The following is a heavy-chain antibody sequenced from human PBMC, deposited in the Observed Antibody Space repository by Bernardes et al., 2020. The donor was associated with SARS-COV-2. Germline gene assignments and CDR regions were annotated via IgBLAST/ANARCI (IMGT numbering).Heavy chain of an antibody. CDR1: GFPFSSYA. CDR3: ASSLFSGYDLGWFDP. V-gene: IGHV3-23*01. J-gene: IGHJ5*02. Sequence: GGYLRLSCAASGFPFSSYAMSWVRQAPGKGLEWVSGTSGSGDRTYYADSVKGRFTISRDTSKNTLYLQVNSLRAEDTAVYYCASSLFSGYDLGWFDPWGQETLVTVSS. D-gene: IGHD5-12*01. CDR2: TSGSGDRT.